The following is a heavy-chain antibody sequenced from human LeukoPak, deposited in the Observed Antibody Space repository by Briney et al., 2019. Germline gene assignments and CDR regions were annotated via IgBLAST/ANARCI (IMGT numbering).Heavy chain of an antibody. CDR1: GFTFSSYG. V-gene: IGHV3-30*02. CDR2: IRYDGSNK. D-gene: IGHD6-13*01. Sequence: GGSLRLSCAASGFTFSSYGMHWVRQAPGKGLEWVAFIRYDGSNKYYADSVKGRFTISRDNSNNTLCLQMNSLRAEDTAVYYCAVGGGYSISWYTPFDYWGQGTLVTVSS. J-gene: IGHJ4*02. CDR3: AVGGGYSISWYTPFDY.